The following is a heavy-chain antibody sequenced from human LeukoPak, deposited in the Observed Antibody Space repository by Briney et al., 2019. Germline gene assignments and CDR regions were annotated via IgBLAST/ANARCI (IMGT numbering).Heavy chain of an antibody. CDR2: IIPYNGKS. Sequence: ASVKVSCKPSGYTFTRYSISWVRQAPGQGLEWMGWIIPYNGKSNYAQKLQGRVTMTTDTSTSTAYMALRSLRSDDTAVYYCARGVLGDYDILTGYYSRGSFGYWGQGPLVTVSS. V-gene: IGHV1-18*04. CDR1: GYTFTRYS. D-gene: IGHD3-9*01. CDR3: ARGVLGDYDILTGYYSRGSFGY. J-gene: IGHJ4*02.